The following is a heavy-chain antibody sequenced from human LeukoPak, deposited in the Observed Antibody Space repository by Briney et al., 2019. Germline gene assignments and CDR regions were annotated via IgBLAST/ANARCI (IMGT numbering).Heavy chain of an antibody. CDR2: MNPNSGNT. CDR3: ARFSSSSSSFDY. Sequence: ASVKVSCKASGYTFTSYDINWVRQATGQGLEWMGWMNPNSGNTGYAQKFQGRVTMTRNTSISTAYMELSSLRSEDTAVYYCARFSSSSSSFDYWGQGTLVTVSS. V-gene: IGHV1-8*01. CDR1: GYTFTSYD. D-gene: IGHD6-13*01. J-gene: IGHJ4*02.